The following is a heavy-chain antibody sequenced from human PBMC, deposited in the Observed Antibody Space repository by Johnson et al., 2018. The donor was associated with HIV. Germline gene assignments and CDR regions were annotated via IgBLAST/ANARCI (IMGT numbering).Heavy chain of an antibody. CDR3: ARGRKTVTTVRPSAFDI. CDR1: GFTFSSYT. J-gene: IGHJ3*02. CDR2: ISYDGSNK. Sequence: QVQLVESGGGVVQPGRSLRLSCVASGFTFSSYTMHWVRQAPGKGLEWVAVISYDGSNKYYADSVQGRFTISRDNSKNTLYVQMNSLGAEDTAVYYCARGRKTVTTVRPSAFDIWGQGTMVTVSS. V-gene: IGHV3-30-3*01. D-gene: IGHD4-17*01.